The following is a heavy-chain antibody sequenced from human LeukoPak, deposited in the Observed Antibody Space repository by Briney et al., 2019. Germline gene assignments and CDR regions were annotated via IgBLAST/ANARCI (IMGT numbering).Heavy chain of an antibody. CDR2: IKQDGSEK. CDR1: GFTFSSYW. Sequence: GGALRLSCAASGFTFSSYWMSWVRQAPGKGREGVANIKQDGSEKYYVNSVKGRFTISRDNAKNSLYLQMNSLRAEDTAVYYCARERYSSGWYIIDPWGQGTLVTVSS. J-gene: IGHJ5*02. CDR3: ARERYSSGWYIIDP. V-gene: IGHV3-7*03. D-gene: IGHD6-19*01.